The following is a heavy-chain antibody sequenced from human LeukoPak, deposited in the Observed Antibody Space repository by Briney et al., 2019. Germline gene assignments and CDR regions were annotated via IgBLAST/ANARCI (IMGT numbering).Heavy chain of an antibody. CDR1: GGSISSGSYY. V-gene: IGHV4-39*01. CDR3: ARRHYYDSSGYYYY. J-gene: IGHJ4*02. CDR2: INHSGST. D-gene: IGHD3-22*01. Sequence: SETLSLTCTVSGGSISSGSYYWSWIRQPPGKGLEWIGEINHSGSTNYNPSLKSRVTISVDTSKNQFSLKLSSVTAADTAVYYCARRHYYDSSGYYYYWGQGTLVTVSS.